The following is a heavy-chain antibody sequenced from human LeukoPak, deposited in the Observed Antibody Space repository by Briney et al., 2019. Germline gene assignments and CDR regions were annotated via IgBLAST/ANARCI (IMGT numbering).Heavy chain of an antibody. Sequence: SETLSLTCTVSGGSISSYYWSWIRQPPGKGLEWIGYIYYSGSTNYNPSLKSRVTISVDTSKNQFPLKLSSVTAADTAVYYCARDPETGNWYFDLWGRGTLVTVSS. CDR2: IYYSGST. V-gene: IGHV4-59*01. CDR3: ARDPETGNWYFDL. D-gene: IGHD1-1*01. J-gene: IGHJ2*01. CDR1: GGSISSYY.